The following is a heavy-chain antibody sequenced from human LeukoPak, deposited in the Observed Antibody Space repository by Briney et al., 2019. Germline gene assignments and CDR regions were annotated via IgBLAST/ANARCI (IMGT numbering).Heavy chain of an antibody. CDR2: ISGSGGST. CDR1: GFTFSSYA. D-gene: IGHD5-18*01. CDR3: AKDRGGIVDTAMVIPY. Sequence: GGSLRLSCAASGFTFSSYAMSGVRQAPGKGLEWVSAISGSGGSTYYAHSVKGRFTISRDNSKNTLYLQMNSLRAEDTDVYYCAKDRGGIVDTAMVIPYWGQGTLVTVSS. V-gene: IGHV3-23*01. J-gene: IGHJ4*02.